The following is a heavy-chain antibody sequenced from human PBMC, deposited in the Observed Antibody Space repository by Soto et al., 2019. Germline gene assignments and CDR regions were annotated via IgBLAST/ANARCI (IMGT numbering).Heavy chain of an antibody. J-gene: IGHJ3*02. D-gene: IGHD1-20*01. Sequence: ASVKVSCTASGYTFTSYDINWVRQATGQGLEWMGWMNPNSGNTGYAQKFQGRVTMTRSTSISTAYMELSSLRSEDTAVYYCARAITNNDAFDIWGQGTMVTVSS. CDR1: GYTFTSYD. V-gene: IGHV1-8*01. CDR3: ARAITNNDAFDI. CDR2: MNPNSGNT.